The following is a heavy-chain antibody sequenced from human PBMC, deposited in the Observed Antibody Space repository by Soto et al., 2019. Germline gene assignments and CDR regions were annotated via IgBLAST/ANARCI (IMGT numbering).Heavy chain of an antibody. CDR3: AKEYYYDSSGYYYSYNWFDP. CDR1: GFTFSSYA. J-gene: IGHJ5*02. Sequence: GGSLRLSCAASGFTFSSYAMSWVRQAPWKGLEWVAAISGSGGSTYYADSVKGRFTISRDNSKNTLYLQMNSLRAEDTAVYYCAKEYYYDSSGYYYSYNWFDPWGQGTLVTVSS. V-gene: IGHV3-23*01. CDR2: ISGSGGST. D-gene: IGHD3-22*01.